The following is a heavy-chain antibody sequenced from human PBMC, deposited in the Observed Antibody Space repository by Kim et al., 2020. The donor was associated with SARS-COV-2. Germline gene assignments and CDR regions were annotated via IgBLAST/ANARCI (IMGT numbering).Heavy chain of an antibody. CDR2: IYYSGST. CDR1: GGSISSYY. D-gene: IGHD2-15*01. Sequence: SETLSLTCTVSGGSISSYYWSWIRQPPGKGLEWIGYIYYSGSTNYNPSLKSRVTISVDTSKNQFSLKLSSVTAADTAVYYCARTPSASTLVPYADWFDPWGQGTLVTVSS. J-gene: IGHJ5*02. V-gene: IGHV4-59*01. CDR3: ARTPSASTLVPYADWFDP.